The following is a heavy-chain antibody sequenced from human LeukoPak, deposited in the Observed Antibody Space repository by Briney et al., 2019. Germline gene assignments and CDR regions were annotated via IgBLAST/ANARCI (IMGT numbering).Heavy chain of an antibody. CDR1: GFTFSSYW. Sequence: GGSLRLSCAASGFTFSSYWMNWARQAPGKGLEWVASINHNGNVNYYVDSVKGRFTISRDNAKNSLYLQMSNLRAEDTAVYYCARAKPGIAAAEDFDYWGQGTLVTVSS. CDR3: ARAKPGIAAAEDFDY. CDR2: INHNGNVN. V-gene: IGHV3-7*03. D-gene: IGHD6-13*01. J-gene: IGHJ4*02.